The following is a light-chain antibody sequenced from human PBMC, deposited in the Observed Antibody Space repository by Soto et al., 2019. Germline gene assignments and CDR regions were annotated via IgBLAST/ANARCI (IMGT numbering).Light chain of an antibody. Sequence: EIVITQSPATLSVSPGEGATLSCRASLSVGSTLAWYQQKPGHTPSRLIYGAATSATAIPARFSGSGSGTEFTLTISSLQAEDFAVDYCQQRSNWPPVTFGQGTRLEI. CDR2: GAA. V-gene: IGKV3-15*01. CDR3: QQRSNWPPVT. CDR1: LSVGST. J-gene: IGKJ5*01.